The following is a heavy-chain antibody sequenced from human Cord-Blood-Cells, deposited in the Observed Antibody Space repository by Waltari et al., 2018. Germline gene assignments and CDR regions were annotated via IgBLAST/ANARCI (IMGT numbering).Heavy chain of an antibody. D-gene: IGHD3-22*01. Sequence: QVQLQPWGAGLLKPSETLSLTCAVYGGSFSGYYWSWIRQPPGKGLEWIGEINHSGSTNYNPSLKSRVTISVDTSKNQFSLKLSSVTAADTAVYYCARGPYDSSGYYFYYWGQGTLVTVSS. CDR2: INHSGST. CDR3: ARGPYDSSGYYFYY. V-gene: IGHV4-34*01. CDR1: GGSFSGYY. J-gene: IGHJ4*02.